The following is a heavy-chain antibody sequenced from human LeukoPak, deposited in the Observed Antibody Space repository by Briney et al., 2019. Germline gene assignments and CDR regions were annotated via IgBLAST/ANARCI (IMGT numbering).Heavy chain of an antibody. CDR1: GYTLTELS. CDR3: AKGGSYDSWHGNWFDP. Sequence: ASVKVSCKVSGYTLTELSMHWVRQAPGKGLEWMGGFDPEDGETIYAQKSQGRVTMTEDTSTDTAYMELSSLRSEDTAVYYCAKGGSYDSWHGNWFDPWGKETLSPSPQ. J-gene: IGHJ5*02. D-gene: IGHD3-22*01. CDR2: FDPEDGET. V-gene: IGHV1-24*01.